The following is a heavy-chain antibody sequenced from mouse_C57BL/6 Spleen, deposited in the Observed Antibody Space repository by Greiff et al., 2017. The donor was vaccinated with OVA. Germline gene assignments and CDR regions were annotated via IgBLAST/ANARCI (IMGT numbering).Heavy chain of an antibody. CDR2: IYPGDGDT. CDR3: ARSPNDYGRYFDV. J-gene: IGHJ1*03. Sequence: QVQLQQSGAELVKPGASVKISCKASGYAFSSYWMNWVKQRPGKGLEWIGQIYPGDGDTNYNGKFKGKATLTADKSSSTAYMQLSSLTSEDSAVYVCARSPNDYGRYFDVWGTGTTVTVSS. D-gene: IGHD1-1*01. V-gene: IGHV1-80*01. CDR1: GYAFSSYW.